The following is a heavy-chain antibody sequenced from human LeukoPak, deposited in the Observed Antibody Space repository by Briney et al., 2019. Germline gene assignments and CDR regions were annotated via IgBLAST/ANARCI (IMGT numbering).Heavy chain of an antibody. V-gene: IGHV3-21*01. D-gene: IGHD5/OR15-5a*01. Sequence: PGGSLRLSCPASGFTFSDYSMSWVRQAPGKGLEWVSSISSSSDYIYYADSVKGRFTISRDNARNSLYLQMNSLRAEDTAVCYCARSRSVSNYKGMDVWGQGTTVTVSS. CDR2: ISSSSDYI. CDR1: GFTFSDYS. CDR3: ARSRSVSNYKGMDV. J-gene: IGHJ6*02.